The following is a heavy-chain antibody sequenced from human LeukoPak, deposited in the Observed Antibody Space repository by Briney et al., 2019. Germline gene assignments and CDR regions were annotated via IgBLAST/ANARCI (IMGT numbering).Heavy chain of an antibody. Sequence: ASVKVSCKASGYTFTTYYVHWVRQAPGQGLEWMGIVNPSGGSTSYAQQFQGRVTMTGDTSTSTLYMELSSLTSDDTAVYYCANTNYDILTGYYPYNWLDPWGQGTLVTVSS. CDR2: VNPSGGST. J-gene: IGHJ5*02. CDR3: ANTNYDILTGYYPYNWLDP. CDR1: GYTFTTYY. D-gene: IGHD3-9*01. V-gene: IGHV1-46*01.